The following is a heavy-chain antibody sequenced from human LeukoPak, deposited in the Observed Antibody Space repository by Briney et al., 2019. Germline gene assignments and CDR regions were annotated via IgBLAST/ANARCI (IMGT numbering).Heavy chain of an antibody. Sequence: ASVRVSCKASGYTFTDYYIHWVRQAPGQGLEWMGWVNPKTGGTNPAQKFQGRVTMTRDMSINTAYMELSRLRSDDTAVYYCASLRYYYDSSGYSDYWGQGTLVTVSS. J-gene: IGHJ4*02. CDR1: GYTFTDYY. CDR2: VNPKTGGT. V-gene: IGHV1-2*02. D-gene: IGHD3-22*01. CDR3: ASLRYYYDSSGYSDY.